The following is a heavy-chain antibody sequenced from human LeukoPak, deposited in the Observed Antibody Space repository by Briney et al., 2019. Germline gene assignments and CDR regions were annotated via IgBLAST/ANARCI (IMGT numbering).Heavy chain of an antibody. CDR2: ISGSGGST. V-gene: IGHV3-23*01. J-gene: IGHJ4*02. CDR3: ARNRGHRITIFGVVIN. CDR1: GFTVSTNY. D-gene: IGHD3-3*01. Sequence: GGSLRLSCAASGFTVSTNYMSWVRQAPGKGLEWVTAISGSGGSTYYADSVKGRFTISRDNSKNTLYLQMNSLRAEDTAVYYCARNRGHRITIFGVVINWGQGTLSPSPQ.